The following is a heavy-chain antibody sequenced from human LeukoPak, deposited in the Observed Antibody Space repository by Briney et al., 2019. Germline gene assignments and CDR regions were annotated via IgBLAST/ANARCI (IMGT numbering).Heavy chain of an antibody. J-gene: IGHJ5*02. D-gene: IGHD6-13*01. CDR3: ARDRLMAAAGIKQNWFDP. V-gene: IGHV4-4*07. CDR2: IYTSGST. Sequence: PSETLSLTCTVSGGSISSYYWSWIRHPAGKGLEWIGRIYTSGSTNYNPSLKSRVTMSVDTSKNQFSLKLSSVTAADTAVYYCARDRLMAAAGIKQNWFDPWGQGTLVTVSS. CDR1: GGSISSYY.